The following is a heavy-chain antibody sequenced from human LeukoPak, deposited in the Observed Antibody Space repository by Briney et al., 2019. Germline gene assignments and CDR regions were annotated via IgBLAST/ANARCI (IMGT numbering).Heavy chain of an antibody. CDR3: ARGLAYSGYDPDYDY. Sequence: PGGSLRLSCAASGFTFSSYAMSWVRQAPGKGLEWVSAISGSGGSTYYADSVKGRFTISRDNSKNTLYLQMNSLRAEDTAVYYCARGLAYSGYDPDYDYWGQGTLVTVSS. D-gene: IGHD5-12*01. V-gene: IGHV3-23*01. CDR2: ISGSGGST. CDR1: GFTFSSYA. J-gene: IGHJ4*02.